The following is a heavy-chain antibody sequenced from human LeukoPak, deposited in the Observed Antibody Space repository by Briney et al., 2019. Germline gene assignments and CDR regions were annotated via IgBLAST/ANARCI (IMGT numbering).Heavy chain of an antibody. CDR2: IKQDGSQK. CDR3: ARDEGYRPNYRFDY. D-gene: IGHD4/OR15-4a*01. V-gene: IGHV3-7*01. CDR1: GFTFSNYW. Sequence: GGSLRLSCAASGFTFSNYWMSWVRQAPGKGLEWVANIKQDGSQKTYVDSVKGRFTISRDNAENSLYLQMNNLRAEDTAVYYCARDEGYRPNYRFDYWGQGTLVTVSS. J-gene: IGHJ4*02.